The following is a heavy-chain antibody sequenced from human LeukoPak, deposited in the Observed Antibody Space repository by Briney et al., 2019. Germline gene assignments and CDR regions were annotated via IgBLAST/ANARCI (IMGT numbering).Heavy chain of an antibody. CDR3: ARQGKIQPSSNFDY. D-gene: IGHD5-18*01. V-gene: IGHV4-39*01. CDR2: IYYSGST. J-gene: IGHJ4*02. CDR1: GVSISSSSYY. Sequence: SETLSLTCTVSGVSISSSSYYWGWIRQPPGKGLEWIGSIYYSGSTYYNPSLKSRVTISVDTSKNQFSLKLSSVTAADTAVYYCARQGKIQPSSNFDYWGQGTLVTVSS.